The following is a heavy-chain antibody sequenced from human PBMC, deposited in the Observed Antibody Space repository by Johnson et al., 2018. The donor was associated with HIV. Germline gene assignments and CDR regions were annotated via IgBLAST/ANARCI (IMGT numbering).Heavy chain of an antibody. CDR1: GFTFSSYG. J-gene: IGHJ3*02. CDR2: IRYDGSNK. Sequence: QVQLVESGGGVVQPGGSLRLSCAASGFTFSSYGMHWVRQAPGKGLEWVAFIRYDGSNKYYADSVKGRFTISRDNSKNTLYLQMNSLRAEDTAVYYCALTDDGDYPQRVPDAFDIWGQGTMVTVSS. CDR3: ALTDDGDYPQRVPDAFDI. D-gene: IGHD4-17*01. V-gene: IGHV3-30*02.